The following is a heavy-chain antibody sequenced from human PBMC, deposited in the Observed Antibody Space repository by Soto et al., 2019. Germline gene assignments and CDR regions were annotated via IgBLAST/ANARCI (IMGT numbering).Heavy chain of an antibody. D-gene: IGHD1-1*01. V-gene: IGHV3-33*01. CDR3: ASNGHSVVPTNNWFDP. Sequence: GGSLRLSCAASGFTFSSYGMHWVRQAPGKGLEWVAVIWYDGSNKYYADSVEGRFTISRDNSKNTLYLQMNSLRAEDTAVYYCASNGHSVVPTNNWFDPWGQGTLVTVPS. CDR2: IWYDGSNK. J-gene: IGHJ5*02. CDR1: GFTFSSYG.